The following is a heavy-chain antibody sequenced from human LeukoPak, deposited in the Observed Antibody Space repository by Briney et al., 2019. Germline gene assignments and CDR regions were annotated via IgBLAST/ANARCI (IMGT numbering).Heavy chain of an antibody. Sequence: GGSLRLSCAASGFTFSSYGMHWVRQAPGKGLEWVAFIRYDGSNKYYADSVKGRFTISRDNAKNSLSPQMNSLRAEDTAVYYCARDCCSGNLGFDNWGQGTPVTVSS. D-gene: IGHD3-10*02. CDR2: IRYDGSNK. CDR3: ARDCCSGNLGFDN. J-gene: IGHJ4*02. CDR1: GFTFSSYG. V-gene: IGHV3-30*02.